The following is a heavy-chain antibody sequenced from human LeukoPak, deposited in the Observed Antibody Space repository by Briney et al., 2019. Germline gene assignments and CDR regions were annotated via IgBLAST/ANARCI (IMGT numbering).Heavy chain of an antibody. CDR1: GFTFSSHW. J-gene: IGHJ4*02. CDR2: INSDGSST. V-gene: IGHV3-74*01. D-gene: IGHD3-10*01. Sequence: GGSLRLSCAASGFTFSSHWMHWVRHAPEKGLVWVSRINSDGSSTSYADSVKGRFTISRDNAKNTLYLQMNSLRVEDTAVYYCAREWSGFGELPDYWGQGTLVTVSS. CDR3: AREWSGFGELPDY.